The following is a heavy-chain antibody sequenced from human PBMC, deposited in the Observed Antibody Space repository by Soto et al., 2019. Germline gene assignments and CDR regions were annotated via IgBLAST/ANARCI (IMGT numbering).Heavy chain of an antibody. CDR1: GYTFTSYG. J-gene: IGHJ4*02. CDR2: ISAYNGNT. CDR3: ARDEAQSSSPLIDY. Sequence: ASVKVSCKASGYTFTSYGISWVRQAPGQGLEWMGWISAYNGNTNYAQKLQGRVTMTTDTSTSTAYMELRSLRSDDTAVYYCARDEAQSSSPLIDYWGQGTLVTVSS. D-gene: IGHD6-6*01. V-gene: IGHV1-18*01.